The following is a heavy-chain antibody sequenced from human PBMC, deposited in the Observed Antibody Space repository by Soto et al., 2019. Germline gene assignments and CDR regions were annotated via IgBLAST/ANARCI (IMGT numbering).Heavy chain of an antibody. J-gene: IGHJ6*02. CDR3: ARDDESTGNYYYYGMDV. V-gene: IGHV1-3*01. D-gene: IGHD1-1*01. CDR1: GYTFTSYA. Sequence: ASVKVSCKASGYTFTSYAMHWVRQAPGQRLEWMGWINAGNGNTKYSQKFQGRVTITRDTSASTAYMELSSLRSEDTAVYYCARDDESTGNYYYYGMDVWGQGTTVTVSS. CDR2: INAGNGNT.